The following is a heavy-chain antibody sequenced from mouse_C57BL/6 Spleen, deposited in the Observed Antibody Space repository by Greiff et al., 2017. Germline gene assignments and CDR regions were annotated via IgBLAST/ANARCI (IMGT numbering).Heavy chain of an antibody. J-gene: IGHJ2*01. D-gene: IGHD3-1*01. V-gene: IGHV1-62-2*01. CDR3: TRHEEGQVGALDY. CDR2: FFPGSGST. CDR1: GYTFTDYT. Sequence: QVQLQQSGAELVKPGASVKLSCKASGYTFTDYTIHWVKQRPGHGLEWIGGFFPGSGSTKYNEKFKGKATLTAEKSSSTAYMELSSLTSDDSTVYFCTRHEEGQVGALDYWGQGTTVTVSS.